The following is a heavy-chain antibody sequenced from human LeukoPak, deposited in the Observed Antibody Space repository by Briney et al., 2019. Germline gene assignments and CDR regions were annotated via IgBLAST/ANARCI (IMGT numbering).Heavy chain of an antibody. CDR2: ISWDGGST. CDR1: GFTSDDYA. Sequence: GGSLRLSCAASGFTSDDYAMHWVRQAPGKGLEWVSLISWDGGSTYYADSVKGRFAISRDNNRNSLYLQMNSLRPEDTALYYCAKSSIAATGTGWFDPWGQGTLVTVSS. D-gene: IGHD6-13*01. CDR3: AKSSIAATGTGWFDP. J-gene: IGHJ5*02. V-gene: IGHV3-43D*03.